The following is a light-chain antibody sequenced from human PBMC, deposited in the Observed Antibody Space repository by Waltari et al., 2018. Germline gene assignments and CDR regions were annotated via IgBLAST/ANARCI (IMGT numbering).Light chain of an antibody. CDR3: QQAYSLPRT. V-gene: IGKV1-12*01. CDR2: AAA. CDR1: PGFSSW. J-gene: IGKJ1*01. Sequence: DIQMNQSPSSVSASVGDRVTITCRTGPGFSSWLAWYQQKPGKAPKLLIYAAATLQSGVPSRFSGSGSGTHFTLTISSLQPEDIATYYCQQAYSLPRTFGQGTTVEI.